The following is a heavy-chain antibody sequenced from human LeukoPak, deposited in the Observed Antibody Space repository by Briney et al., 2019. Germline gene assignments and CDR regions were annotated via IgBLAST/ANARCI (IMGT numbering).Heavy chain of an antibody. D-gene: IGHD3-22*01. CDR3: ARSKRRPYYDSSGRPPYYYYYMDV. V-gene: IGHV4-39*07. CDR1: GGSISSSSYY. Sequence: SETLSLTCTVSGGSISSSSYYWGWSRQPPGKGVEWVGEINHSGSTNYNPSLKSRVTISVDTSKNQFSLKLSSVTAADTAVYYCARSKRRPYYDSSGRPPYYYYYMDVWGKGTTVTVSS. CDR2: INHSGST. J-gene: IGHJ6*03.